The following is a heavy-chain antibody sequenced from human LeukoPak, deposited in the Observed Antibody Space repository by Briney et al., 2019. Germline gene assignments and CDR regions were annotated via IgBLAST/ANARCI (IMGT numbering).Heavy chain of an antibody. Sequence: GGSLRLSCAAPGFTFSSYWMSWVRQAPGKGLEWVANIKQDGSEKYYVDSVKGRFTISRDNAKNSLYLQMNSLRAEDTAVYYCVRDLMVRGVDYFDYWGQGTLVTVSS. V-gene: IGHV3-7*01. CDR1: GFTFSSYW. J-gene: IGHJ4*02. CDR3: VRDLMVRGVDYFDY. CDR2: IKQDGSEK. D-gene: IGHD3-10*01.